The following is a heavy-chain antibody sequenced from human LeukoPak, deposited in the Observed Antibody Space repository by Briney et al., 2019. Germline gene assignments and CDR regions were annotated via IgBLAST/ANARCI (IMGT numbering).Heavy chain of an antibody. J-gene: IGHJ4*02. CDR1: GGSISNYY. Sequence: SETLSFTGTVSGGSISNYYWSWIRQPPEKGLEWIVYTHCSGSTKDNPSLKSRLTMSLDTSKNHFSLRLSSVTAADTAVYFWARGAAGTGAADYWGQGTLVTVSS. D-gene: IGHD6-13*01. CDR3: ARGAAGTGAADY. CDR2: THCSGST. V-gene: IGHV4-59*12.